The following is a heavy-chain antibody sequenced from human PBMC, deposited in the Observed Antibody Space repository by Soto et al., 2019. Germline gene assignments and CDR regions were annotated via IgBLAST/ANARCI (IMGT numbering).Heavy chain of an antibody. Sequence: QVQLVQSGAEVKKPGASVKVSCKASGYTFTSYGISWVRQAPGQGLEWMGWISSYNGNTNYAQKLQGRVTMTTDTSTSTAYMELRSLRSDDTAVYYCARDPWDIVVVPAAILGAFDIWGQGTMVTVSS. CDR1: GYTFTSYG. CDR3: ARDPWDIVVVPAAILGAFDI. V-gene: IGHV1-18*01. CDR2: ISSYNGNT. J-gene: IGHJ3*02. D-gene: IGHD2-2*02.